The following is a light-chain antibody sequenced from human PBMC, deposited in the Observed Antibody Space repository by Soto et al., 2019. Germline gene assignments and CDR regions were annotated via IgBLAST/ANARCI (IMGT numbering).Light chain of an antibody. CDR1: QSVSSN. J-gene: IGKJ2*01. CDR2: GAS. V-gene: IGKV3D-15*01. Sequence: EIVMTQSPATLSVSPGERATLSCRASQSVSSNYLAWYQQKPGQAPRLLIYGASIRATGIPDRFSGSGSGTEFTLTISSLQSGDLAVYYCQQYSSWYTFGKGTKLEIK. CDR3: QQYSSWYT.